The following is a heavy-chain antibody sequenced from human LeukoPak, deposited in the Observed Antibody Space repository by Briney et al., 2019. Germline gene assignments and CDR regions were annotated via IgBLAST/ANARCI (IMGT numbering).Heavy chain of an antibody. Sequence: SETLSLTCTVSGGSISSYYWSWIRQPPGKGLEWIGYIYYSGSTNYNPSLKSRVTISVDTSKNQFSLKLSSVTAADTAVYYCARGGQQLVFDYWGQGTLVTASS. V-gene: IGHV4-59*01. CDR3: ARGGQQLVFDY. J-gene: IGHJ4*02. D-gene: IGHD6-13*01. CDR2: IYYSGST. CDR1: GGSISSYY.